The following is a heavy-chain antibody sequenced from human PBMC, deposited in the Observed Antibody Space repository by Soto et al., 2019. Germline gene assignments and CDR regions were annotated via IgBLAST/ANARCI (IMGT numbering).Heavy chain of an antibody. Sequence: SVKVSCKASGGTFSSYTISWVRQAPGQGLEWMGRIIPILGIANYAQKFQGRVTITADKSTSTAYMELSSLRSEDTAVYYCARGGSMVRGVILHDALGIWGQGTMVTVSS. CDR1: GGTFSSYT. CDR3: ARGGSMVRGVILHDALGI. V-gene: IGHV1-69*02. CDR2: IIPILGIA. D-gene: IGHD3-10*01. J-gene: IGHJ3*02.